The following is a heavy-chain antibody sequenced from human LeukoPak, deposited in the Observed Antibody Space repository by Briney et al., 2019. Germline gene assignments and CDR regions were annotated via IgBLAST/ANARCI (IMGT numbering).Heavy chain of an antibody. V-gene: IGHV3-23*01. Sequence: GGSLRLSCAASGFTFSSYAMSWVRQAPGKGLEWVSAISGSGGSTYYADSVKGRFTISRDNSKNTLYLQMNSLRAEDTAVYHCASRDYDFWSGYYVGGFDYWGQGTLVTVSS. D-gene: IGHD3-3*01. CDR3: ASRDYDFWSGYYVGGFDY. CDR1: GFTFSSYA. CDR2: ISGSGGST. J-gene: IGHJ4*02.